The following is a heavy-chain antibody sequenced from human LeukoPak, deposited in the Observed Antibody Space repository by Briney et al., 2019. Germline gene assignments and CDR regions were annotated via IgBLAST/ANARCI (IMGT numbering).Heavy chain of an antibody. J-gene: IGHJ5*02. Sequence: ASVKVSCKASGYTFTSYYMHWVRQAPGQGLEWIGIINPSGGSTSYAQKFQGRVTMTRDTSTSTVYMELSSLRSEDTAVYYCARDAIAVAGQPYWFDPWGQGTLVTVSS. CDR2: INPSGGST. D-gene: IGHD6-19*01. V-gene: IGHV1-46*01. CDR3: ARDAIAVAGQPYWFDP. CDR1: GYTFTSYY.